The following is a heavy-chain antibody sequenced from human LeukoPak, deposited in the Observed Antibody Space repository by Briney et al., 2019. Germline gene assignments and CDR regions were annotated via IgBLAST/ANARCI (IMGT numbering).Heavy chain of an antibody. Sequence: PSETLSLTCTVSGGSISNKYWSWIRQPPGKGLEWIGCIYYSGSTNYNPSLKSRVTISVDTSKNQFSLKLSSVTAADTAVYYCARDMGYSSSSSRVLLSGDDAFDIWGQGTMVTVSS. CDR2: IYYSGST. CDR3: ARDMGYSSSSSRVLLSGDDAFDI. CDR1: GGSISNKY. J-gene: IGHJ3*02. D-gene: IGHD6-6*01. V-gene: IGHV4-59*01.